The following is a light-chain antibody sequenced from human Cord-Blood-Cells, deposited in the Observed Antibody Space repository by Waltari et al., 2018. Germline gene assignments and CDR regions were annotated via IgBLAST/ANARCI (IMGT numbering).Light chain of an antibody. V-gene: IGLV2-14*01. Sequence: QSALTQPAPVSGSPGQSITLSCTGTSSYVGLYNYFSWYQQHPGNAPKLMIYDVSNRPSGVSNRFSGSKSGNTASLTISGLQAEDEADYYCSSYTSSSTNYVFGTGTKVTVL. CDR2: DVS. CDR3: SSYTSSSTNYV. J-gene: IGLJ1*01. CDR1: SSYVGLYNY.